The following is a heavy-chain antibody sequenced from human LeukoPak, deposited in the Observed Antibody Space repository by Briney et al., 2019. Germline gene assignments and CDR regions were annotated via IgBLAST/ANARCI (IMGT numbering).Heavy chain of an antibody. J-gene: IGHJ4*02. CDR2: ICGSGGST. V-gene: IGHV3-23*01. Sequence: GGSLRLSCSASGLTFSSYAMSWVRQAPGKGLEWVSAICGSGGSTYYADSVKGQFNISRDNSKNTLYLQMNSLRAEDTAVYYCAKSRGWYYYDSSGYYYDYWGQGTLVTVSS. CDR1: GLTFSSYA. CDR3: AKSRGWYYYDSSGYYYDY. D-gene: IGHD3-22*01.